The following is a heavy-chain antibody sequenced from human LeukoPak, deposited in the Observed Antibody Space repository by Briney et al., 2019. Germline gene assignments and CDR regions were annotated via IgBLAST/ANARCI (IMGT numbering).Heavy chain of an antibody. Sequence: PSETLSLTCTVSGGSISSSSYYWGWIRQPPGKGLEWIGSIYYSGSTYYNPSLKSRVTISVDTSKNQFSLKLSSVTAADTAVYYCARGGGDSGYDSPGDYWGQGTLVTVSS. CDR2: IYYSGST. J-gene: IGHJ4*02. CDR1: GGSISSSSYY. D-gene: IGHD5-12*01. CDR3: ARGGGDSGYDSPGDY. V-gene: IGHV4-39*07.